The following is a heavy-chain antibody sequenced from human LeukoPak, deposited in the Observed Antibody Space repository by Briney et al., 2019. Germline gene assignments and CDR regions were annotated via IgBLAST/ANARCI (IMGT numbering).Heavy chain of an antibody. J-gene: IGHJ4*02. Sequence: GGSLRLSCAASGFTFSSYSMNWVRQAPGKGLEWVSSISGSSSYIYYADSVKGRFTVSRDSAKNSLYLQMNSLRAEDTAVYYCARDDRCGSGTNSWGQGTLVTVSS. CDR1: GFTFSSYS. D-gene: IGHD3-10*01. V-gene: IGHV3-21*01. CDR2: ISGSSSYI. CDR3: ARDDRCGSGTNS.